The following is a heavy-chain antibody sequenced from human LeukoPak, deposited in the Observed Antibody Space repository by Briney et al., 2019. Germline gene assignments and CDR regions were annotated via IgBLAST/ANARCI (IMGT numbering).Heavy chain of an antibody. CDR2: INPGGSSI. J-gene: IGHJ4*02. Sequence: GGSLRLSCAASGFTFCSYWMHWVRQVPGNGLVWVARINPGGSSITYADSVRGRFTISRDNAKNTLYLQMDSLRAEDTGVYYCARSNQADDYWGQGTLVTVSS. CDR3: ARSNQADDY. V-gene: IGHV3-74*01. D-gene: IGHD1-14*01. CDR1: GFTFCSYW.